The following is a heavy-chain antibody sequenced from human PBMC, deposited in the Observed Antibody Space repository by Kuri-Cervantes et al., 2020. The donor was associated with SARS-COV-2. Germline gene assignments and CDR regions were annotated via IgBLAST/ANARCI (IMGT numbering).Heavy chain of an antibody. V-gene: IGHV4-59*12. D-gene: IGHD2-2*01. CDR3: ARDAHCSSTSCKPLDY. CDR2: ISSSGAT. Sequence: ESLKISCTVSGDSISTYYWSWIRQPPGKGLEWIGYISSSGATKYNPSLKGRVIISVDTSKTQFSLKLSSVTAADTAVYYCARDAHCSSTSCKPLDYWGQGTLVTVSS. J-gene: IGHJ4*02. CDR1: GDSISTYY.